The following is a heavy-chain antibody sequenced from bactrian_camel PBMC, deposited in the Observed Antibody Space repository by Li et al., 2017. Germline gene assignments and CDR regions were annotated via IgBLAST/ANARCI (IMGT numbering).Heavy chain of an antibody. D-gene: IGHD6*01. J-gene: IGHJ4*01. CDR1: ANTASRC. V-gene: IGHV3S44*01. CDR2: SIGTDGTP. Sequence: VQLVESGGGSVQAGGSLRLSCAASANTASRCMGWFRQAPRKRREGVASIGTDGTPRYADSVKGRFTISRDAAKNNLYLQMNSLQPEDTAMYYCAANRLGSSWCLARRPNDNIWGQGTQVTVS. CDR3: AANRLGSSWCLARRPNDNI.